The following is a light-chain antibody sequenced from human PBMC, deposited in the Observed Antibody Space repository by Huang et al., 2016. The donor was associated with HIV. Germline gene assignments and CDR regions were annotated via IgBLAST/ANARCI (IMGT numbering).Light chain of an antibody. CDR2: GAS. J-gene: IGKJ1*01. CDR3: QQYYHWPQT. Sequence: EIVLTQSPATLSVSPGERATLSCRASQSINSNLAWYQQKYGQAPRLLISGASTRASGIPARFSGSGSRTEFTLTFSSLQSEDFAVYYCQQYYHWPQTFGQGTKVEIK. V-gene: IGKV3-15*01. CDR1: QSINSN.